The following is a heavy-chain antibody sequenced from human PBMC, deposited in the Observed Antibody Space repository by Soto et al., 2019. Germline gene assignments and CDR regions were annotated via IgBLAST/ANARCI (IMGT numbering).Heavy chain of an antibody. V-gene: IGHV3-23*01. CDR1: GFTFSSYA. J-gene: IGHJ6*02. Sequence: PGGSLRLSCAASGFTFSSYAMSWVRQAPGKGLEWVSAISGSGGSTYYADSVKGRFTISRDNSKNTLYLQMNSLRAEDTAVYYCAKDLSIDFYYGMDVWGQGTTVTVSS. CDR2: ISGSGGST. CDR3: AKDLSIDFYYGMDV. D-gene: IGHD2-21*01.